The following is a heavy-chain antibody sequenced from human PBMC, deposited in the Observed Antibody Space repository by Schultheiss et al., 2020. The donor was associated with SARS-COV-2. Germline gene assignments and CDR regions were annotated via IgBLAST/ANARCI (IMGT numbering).Heavy chain of an antibody. V-gene: IGHV3-69-1*01. CDR2: ISSGGHT. CDR1: GFMFSNYY. CDR3: ARERDSVDY. Sequence: GGSLRLSCAASGFMFSNYYMNWVRQAPGKGLEWLSFISSGGHTKYADSVRGRFTISRDNARNLVYLQMNSLTAEDTAVYYCARERDSVDYWGQGTLVTVSS. J-gene: IGHJ4*02.